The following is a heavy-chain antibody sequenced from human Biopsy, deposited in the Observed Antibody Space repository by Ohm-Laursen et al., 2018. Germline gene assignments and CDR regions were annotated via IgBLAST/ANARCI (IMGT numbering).Heavy chain of an antibody. V-gene: IGHV4-59*01. CDR2: MYYSGST. J-gene: IGHJ4*02. Sequence: GTLSLTCTVSGGSLNFYYWSWIRQPPGKGLEWIGYMYYSGSTKYSPSLKNRVTVSFDTSRNQFSPKLTSMTPADTAVYYCVRGRSPATYWGQGALVIVSS. D-gene: IGHD3-16*01. CDR3: VRGRSPATY. CDR1: GGSLNFYY.